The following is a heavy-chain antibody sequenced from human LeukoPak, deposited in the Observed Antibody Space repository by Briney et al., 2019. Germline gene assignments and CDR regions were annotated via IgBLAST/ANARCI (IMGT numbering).Heavy chain of an antibody. D-gene: IGHD3-9*01. CDR2: ISYDGSNK. V-gene: IGHV3-30*18. CDR1: GFTFSSYS. CDR3: AKVNYDILTGYGYYYGMDV. J-gene: IGHJ6*02. Sequence: GGSLRLSCAASGFTFSSYSMNWVRQAPGKGLEWVAVISYDGSNKYYADSVKGRFTISRDNSKNTLYLQMNSLRAEDTAVYYCAKVNYDILTGYGYYYGMDVWGQGTTVTVSS.